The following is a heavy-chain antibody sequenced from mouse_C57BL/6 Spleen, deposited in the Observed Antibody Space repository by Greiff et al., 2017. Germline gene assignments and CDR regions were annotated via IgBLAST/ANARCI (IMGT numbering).Heavy chain of an antibody. Sequence: QVQLQQPGAELVRPGSSVKLSCKASGYTFTSYWMHWVKQRPIQGLEWIGNIDPSDSETHYNQKFKDKATLTVDKSSSTAYMQLSSLTSEDSAVYYCARGGGYYDGSSPWLAYWGQGTLVTVSA. D-gene: IGHD1-1*01. V-gene: IGHV1-52*01. CDR2: IDPSDSET. J-gene: IGHJ3*01. CDR1: GYTFTSYW. CDR3: ARGGGYYDGSSPWLAY.